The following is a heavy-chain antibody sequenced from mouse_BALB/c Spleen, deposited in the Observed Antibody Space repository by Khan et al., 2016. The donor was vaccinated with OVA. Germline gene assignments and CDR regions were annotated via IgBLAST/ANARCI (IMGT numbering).Heavy chain of an antibody. V-gene: IGHV1-31*01. D-gene: IGHD2-2*01. Sequence: VQLQQSGPELMKPGASVRISCKASGYSFTTYYIHWLMQSHGKSLEWIGYIDPFSGITTYNQKFKGKATLTVDKSSSTAYIHLSNLTSEDSAVXYGTRHGYVAWFTYWGQGTLVTVSA. CDR1: GYSFTTYY. CDR3: TRHGYVAWFTY. CDR2: IDPFSGIT. J-gene: IGHJ3*01.